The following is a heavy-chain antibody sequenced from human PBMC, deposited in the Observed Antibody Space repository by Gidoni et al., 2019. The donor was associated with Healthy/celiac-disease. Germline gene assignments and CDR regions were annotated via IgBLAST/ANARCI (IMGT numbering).Heavy chain of an antibody. Sequence: QVQLVESGGGVVQPGRSLRHSCAASGFPFSSYAMHWVRQAPGKGLEWVAVISYDGSNKYYADSVKGRFTISRDNSKNTLYLQMNSLRAEDTAVYYCARGEATVVSWFDPWGQGTLVTVSS. CDR3: ARGEATVVSWFDP. V-gene: IGHV3-30-3*01. D-gene: IGHD4-17*01. J-gene: IGHJ5*02. CDR1: GFPFSSYA. CDR2: ISYDGSNK.